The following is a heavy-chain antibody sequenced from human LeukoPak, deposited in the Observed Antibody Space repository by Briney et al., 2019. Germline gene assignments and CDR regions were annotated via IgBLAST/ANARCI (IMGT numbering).Heavy chain of an antibody. Sequence: GGSLRLSCAASGFTVSSNYMSWVRQAPGKGLEWVSVIYSGGSTYYADSVKGRFTISRDNSKNTLYLQMNCLRAEDTAVYYCARDGCSSTSCFYHNFDYWGQGTLVTVSS. CDR3: ARDGCSSTSCFYHNFDY. CDR2: IYSGGST. V-gene: IGHV3-53*01. D-gene: IGHD2-2*01. CDR1: GFTVSSNY. J-gene: IGHJ4*02.